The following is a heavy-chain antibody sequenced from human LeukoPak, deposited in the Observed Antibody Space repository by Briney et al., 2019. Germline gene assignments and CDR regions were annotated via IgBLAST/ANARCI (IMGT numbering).Heavy chain of an antibody. CDR3: ARYNSGYDS. Sequence: GGSLRLSCAASGFTFSTYAMGWVRQAPGKGLEWVSAISGSGGTTSYADSVKGRFTISRDNSKNTLDLQMNSLRAEDTALYYCARYNSGYDSWGQGALVTASS. CDR1: GFTFSTYA. CDR2: ISGSGGTT. D-gene: IGHD5-12*01. J-gene: IGHJ4*02. V-gene: IGHV3-23*01.